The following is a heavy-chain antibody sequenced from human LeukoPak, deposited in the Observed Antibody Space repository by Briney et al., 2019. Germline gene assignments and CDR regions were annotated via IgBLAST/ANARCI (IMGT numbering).Heavy chain of an antibody. V-gene: IGHV1-8*03. CDR2: MNPNSGIT. D-gene: IGHD3-22*01. CDR3: AREDYYDSGSNDY. CDR1: GYTFANYD. Sequence: ASVKVSCKASGYTFANYDINWVRQATGQGLEWMGWMNPNSGITAYAQKFQGRVTITRNTSISTAYMELSSLRSEDTAVYFCAREDYYDSGSNDYWGQGTLVTVSS. J-gene: IGHJ4*02.